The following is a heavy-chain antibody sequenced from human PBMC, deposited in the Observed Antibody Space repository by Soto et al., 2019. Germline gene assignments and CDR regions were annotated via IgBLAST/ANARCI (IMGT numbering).Heavy chain of an antibody. J-gene: IGHJ3*02. V-gene: IGHV3-23*01. Sequence: GGSLRLSCAASGFTFNSYAMNWVRQAPGKGLEWVSGISGSGRSPYYADSVKGRFTISRDNSKNTLYLQMNSLRAEDTAIYYCAKDSGRYCSGGSCYSYDAFDIWGQGTMVTVSS. CDR1: GFTFNSYA. CDR3: AKDSGRYCSGGSCYSYDAFDI. D-gene: IGHD2-15*01. CDR2: ISGSGRSP.